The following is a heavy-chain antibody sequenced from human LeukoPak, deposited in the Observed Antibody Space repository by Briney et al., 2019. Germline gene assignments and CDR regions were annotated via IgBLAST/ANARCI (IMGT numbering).Heavy chain of an antibody. D-gene: IGHD5-24*01. CDR3: ARDPKWLLCFDY. J-gene: IGHJ4*02. CDR1: GFPFSRYA. CDR2: IAYDGGNE. V-gene: IGHV3-30-3*01. Sequence: GGSLRISCVASGFPFSRYAVHWVRQAPGKRLEWVAIIAYDGGNEYYADSVKGRFTISRDNSKNTLYLQMNSLRPEDTAVCYCARDPKWLLCFDYWGQGTLVTVSS.